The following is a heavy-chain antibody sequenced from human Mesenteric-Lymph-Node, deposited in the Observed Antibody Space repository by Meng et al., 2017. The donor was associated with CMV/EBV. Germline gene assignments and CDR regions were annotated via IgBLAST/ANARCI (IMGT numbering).Heavy chain of an antibody. CDR2: INPKSGGT. D-gene: IGHD3-3*01. CDR1: GYTFTGYY. J-gene: IGHJ5*02. CDR3: ARMIGFLEWYIIGGWFDP. V-gene: IGHV1-2*02. Sequence: ASVKVSCKASGYTFTGYYIHWVRQAPGQGLEWMGWINPKSGGTHSAQKFQGRVTMTRDTSTSTAYMELSRLRFDDAAVCYCARMIGFLEWYIIGGWFDPWGQGTPVTVSS.